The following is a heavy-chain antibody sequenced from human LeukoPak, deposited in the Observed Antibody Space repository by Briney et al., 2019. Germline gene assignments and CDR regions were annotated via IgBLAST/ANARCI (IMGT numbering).Heavy chain of an antibody. CDR2: IIPIFGTA. Sequence: SVKVSCKASGGTFSSYAISWVRQAPGQGLEWMGRIIPIFGTANYAQKFQGRVTITTDESTSTAYMELSSLRSEDTAVYYCASLTSGCGDFDYWGQGTLVTVSS. CDR3: ASLTSGCGDFDY. V-gene: IGHV1-69*05. D-gene: IGHD3-10*01. J-gene: IGHJ4*02. CDR1: GGTFSSYA.